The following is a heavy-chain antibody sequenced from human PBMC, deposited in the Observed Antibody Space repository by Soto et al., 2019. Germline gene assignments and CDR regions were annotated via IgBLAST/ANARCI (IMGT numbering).Heavy chain of an antibody. Sequence: ASVKVSCKASGYTFRNYYMHWVRQAPGQGLEWMGGINPNGDTTYYAQKFLGRLTVTRDTSTSTVYMGLSSLRSDDTAVYYCAGEGATAAKMFDYWGQGTLVTVSS. CDR3: AGEGATAAKMFDY. CDR1: GYTFRNYY. V-gene: IGHV1-46*01. CDR2: INPNGDTT. J-gene: IGHJ4*02. D-gene: IGHD2-15*01.